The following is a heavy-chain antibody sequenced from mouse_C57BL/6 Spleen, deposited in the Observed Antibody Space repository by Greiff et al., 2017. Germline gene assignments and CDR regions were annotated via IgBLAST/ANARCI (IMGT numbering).Heavy chain of an antibody. CDR3: ARHIVITTVVDFDY. V-gene: IGHV5-9*01. CDR1: GFTFSSYT. D-gene: IGHD1-1*01. Sequence: VQLKQSGGGLVKPGGSLKLSCAASGFTFSSYTMSWVRETPEKRLEWVATLSGGGGNPYYPDSVKGRFTLSRDNAKNTLYLQMSSLRSEDTAFDDYARHIVITTVVDFDYWGQGTTLTVSS. J-gene: IGHJ2*01. CDR2: LSGGGGNP.